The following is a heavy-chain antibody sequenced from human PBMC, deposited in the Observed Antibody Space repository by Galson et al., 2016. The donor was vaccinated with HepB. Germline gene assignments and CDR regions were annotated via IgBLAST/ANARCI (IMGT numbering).Heavy chain of an antibody. V-gene: IGHV3-48*01. CDR1: GFAFSHYD. CDR2: ITGNSHTI. Sequence: SLRLSCAASGFAFSHYDMNWVRQAPGKGLEWISFITGNSHTIYYADSVKGRFTISRDNARNPLYLQMNSLRGDDTAIYYCARDDSSNSYNSFDFWGQGKKVTVSS. D-gene: IGHD6-13*01. J-gene: IGHJ3*01. CDR3: ARDDSSNSYNSFDF.